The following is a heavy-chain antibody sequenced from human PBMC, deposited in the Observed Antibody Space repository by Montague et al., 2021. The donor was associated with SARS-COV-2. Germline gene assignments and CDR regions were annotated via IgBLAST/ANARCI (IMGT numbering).Heavy chain of an antibody. D-gene: IGHD3-9*01. J-gene: IGHJ6*02. CDR1: GFTFSSYG. CDR3: ARDPKYHDILTGYLIARSYYYYYGMDV. Sequence: SLRLSCAASGFTFSSYGMHWVRQAPGKGLEWVAVISYDGSNKYYADSVKGRFTISRDNSKNTLYLQMNSLRAEDTAVYYCARDPKYHDILTGYLIARSYYYYYGMDVWGQGTTVTVSS. CDR2: ISYDGSNK. V-gene: IGHV3-33*05.